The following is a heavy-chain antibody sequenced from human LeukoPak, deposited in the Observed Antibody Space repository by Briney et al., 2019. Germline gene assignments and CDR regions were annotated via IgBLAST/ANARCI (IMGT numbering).Heavy chain of an antibody. D-gene: IGHD2-2*01. CDR3: ARGTNIVVVPAAMGDAFDI. Sequence: SVKVSCKASGGTFSSYAISWVRQAPGQGLERMGRIIPILGIANYAQKFQGRVTITADKSTSTAYMELSSLRSEDTAVYYCARGTNIVVVPAAMGDAFDIWGQGTMVTVSS. CDR1: GGTFSSYA. CDR2: IIPILGIA. J-gene: IGHJ3*02. V-gene: IGHV1-69*04.